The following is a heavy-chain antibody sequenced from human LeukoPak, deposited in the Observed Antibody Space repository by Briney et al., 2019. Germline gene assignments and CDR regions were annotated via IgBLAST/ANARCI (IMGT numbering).Heavy chain of an antibody. D-gene: IGHD4-17*01. J-gene: IGHJ6*02. Sequence: NPSETLSLTCTVSGGSISSYYWSWIRQPPGKGLEWIGYIYYSGSTNYNPSLKSRVTMSVDTSRNQFSLKLKSVTAADTAVYYCARDMGLASSSVRYGDYGYYYYGMDVWGQGTTVTVSS. CDR3: ARDMGLASSSVRYGDYGYYYYGMDV. CDR1: GGSISSYY. CDR2: IYYSGST. V-gene: IGHV4-59*01.